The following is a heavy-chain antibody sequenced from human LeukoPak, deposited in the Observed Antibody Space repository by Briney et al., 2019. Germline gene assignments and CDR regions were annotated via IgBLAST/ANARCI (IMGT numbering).Heavy chain of an antibody. CDR2: ISGGGHTT. CDR1: GFTFSGYG. V-gene: IGHV3-23*01. D-gene: IGHD3-10*01. J-gene: IGHJ4*02. Sequence: GGSLRLSCAASGFTFSGYGMSWVRQAPGKGLEWVSSISGGGHTTYYADSVKGRFTISRDNSKNTLYLQMNSLRAEDTAVYYCAKGYYGSGSPLHYFDYWGQGTLVTVSS. CDR3: AKGYYGSGSPLHYFDY.